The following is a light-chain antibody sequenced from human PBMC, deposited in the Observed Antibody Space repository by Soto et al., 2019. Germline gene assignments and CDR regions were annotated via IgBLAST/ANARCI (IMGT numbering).Light chain of an antibody. J-gene: IGKJ5*01. Sequence: EVVLTQSPGISSLSPGERASVSCGASQSISSSFLAWYQQKPGQAPRLLIYGASSRATGIPARFSGSGSGTDFTLSINSLQPEDFATYYCQQAYSFPITFGQGTRLEIK. CDR2: GAS. V-gene: IGKV3-20*01. CDR1: QSISSSF. CDR3: QQAYSFPIT.